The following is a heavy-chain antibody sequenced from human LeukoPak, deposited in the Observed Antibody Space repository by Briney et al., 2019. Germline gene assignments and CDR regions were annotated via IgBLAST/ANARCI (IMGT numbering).Heavy chain of an antibody. CDR1: GGSFSGYY. V-gene: IGHV4-34*01. CDR2: INHSGST. CDR3: ARVPRITMVRGVTNYYYYYGMDV. Sequence: SETLSLTCAVYGGSFSGYYWSWIRQPPGKGLEWIGGINHSGSTNYNPSLKSRVTISVDTSKNQFSLKLSSVTAADTAVYYCARVPRITMVRGVTNYYYYYGMDVWGKGTTVTVSS. D-gene: IGHD3-10*01. J-gene: IGHJ6*04.